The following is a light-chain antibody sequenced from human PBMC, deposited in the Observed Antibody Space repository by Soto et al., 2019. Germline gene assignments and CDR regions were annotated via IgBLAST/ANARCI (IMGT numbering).Light chain of an antibody. V-gene: IGKV1-9*01. CDR2: AAS. Sequence: DIQLTQSPSFLSASVGDRGTITCRASQGISSYLAWYQQKPGKAPKLLIYAASTLQYGVPSRFSGSGSGTEFTLTISSLQPEDFATYYCQQVNSYPRAFGQGTKVEIK. J-gene: IGKJ1*01. CDR3: QQVNSYPRA. CDR1: QGISSY.